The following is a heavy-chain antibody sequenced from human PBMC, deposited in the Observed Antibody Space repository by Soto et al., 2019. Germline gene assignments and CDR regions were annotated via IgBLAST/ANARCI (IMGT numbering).Heavy chain of an antibody. D-gene: IGHD1-1*01. CDR2: IYWDDNK. Sequence: QITLKESGPALVKPTQTLTLTCTFSGFSLDTYGMGLGWIRQSPGKALEWVALIYWDDNKRYSPSLKSRLTNIKDPTNTRVVHTMTKVDSEDTGTYFCTHRYTTSWYKWAFDPWAQETMVTVSS. CDR1: GFSLDTYGMG. J-gene: IGHJ3*01. V-gene: IGHV2-5*02. CDR3: THRYTTSWYKWAFDP.